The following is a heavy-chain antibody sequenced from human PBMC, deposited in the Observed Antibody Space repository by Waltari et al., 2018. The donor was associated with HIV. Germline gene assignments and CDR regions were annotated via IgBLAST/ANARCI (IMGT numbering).Heavy chain of an antibody. V-gene: IGHV1-3*01. J-gene: IGHJ6*02. CDR2: INAGKSNT. Sequence: QVQLVQSGAEVKKPGASVKVSCKASGYTFSTFAMHLLRQAPGQRREWMGWINAGKSNTKYSVNFQDRVTITRDTAASTAYMELSSLRSEDTALYYCVREKKGIGVYYAMDVWGQGTAVTVSS. D-gene: IGHD3-22*01. CDR3: VREKKGIGVYYAMDV. CDR1: GYTFSTFA.